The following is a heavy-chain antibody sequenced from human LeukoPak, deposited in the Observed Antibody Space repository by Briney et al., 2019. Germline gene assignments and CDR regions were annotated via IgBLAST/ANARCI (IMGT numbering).Heavy chain of an antibody. V-gene: IGHV5-51*01. CDR2: IYPGDSDT. J-gene: IGHJ6*02. Sequence: GESLKISCKGSGYNFTNYWIGWVRQMPGKGLEWMGIIYPGDSDTRYSPSFQGQVTISADKSISTAYLQWSSLKASDTAMYYCARQSSLIVVVPAAIDYYYGMDVWGQGTTVTVSS. CDR3: ARQSSLIVVVPAAIDYYYGMDV. D-gene: IGHD2-2*01. CDR1: GYNFTNYW.